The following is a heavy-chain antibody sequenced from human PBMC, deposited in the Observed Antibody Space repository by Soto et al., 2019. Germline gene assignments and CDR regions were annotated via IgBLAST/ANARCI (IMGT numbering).Heavy chain of an antibody. CDR1: GFTFSNAW. D-gene: IGHD3-3*01. V-gene: IGHV3-15*07. CDR2: IRSNADGGTA. Sequence: EVQLVESGGGLVKPGGSLRLSCAASGFTFSNAWMNWVRQAPGKGLEWVGRIRSNADGGTADYAAPVKGRFTFSRDDSQNTLFLQMNSVKTEDTAVYFCTTSISGLVTGHWGQGTLVTVSS. CDR3: TTSISGLVTGH. J-gene: IGHJ4*02.